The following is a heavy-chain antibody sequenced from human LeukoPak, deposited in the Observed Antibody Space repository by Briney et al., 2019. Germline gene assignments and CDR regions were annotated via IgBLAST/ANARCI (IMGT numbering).Heavy chain of an antibody. V-gene: IGHV4-39*07. CDR3: ARGGGDYYMDV. Sequence: SETLSLTCTVSGSSISSNSYYWAWIRQPPGKGLEWIGSIYYSGNTYYNPSLKSRVTISVDTSKNQFSLKLSSVTAADTGVYYCARGGGDYYMDVWGKGTTVTVSS. J-gene: IGHJ6*03. CDR1: GSSISSNSYY. D-gene: IGHD3-16*01. CDR2: IYYSGNT.